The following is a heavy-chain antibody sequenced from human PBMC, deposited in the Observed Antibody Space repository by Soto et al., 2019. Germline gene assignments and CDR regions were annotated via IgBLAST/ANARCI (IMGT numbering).Heavy chain of an antibody. Sequence: GESLKSSGEGSGYRLTSYWIGWVRQMPGKGLEWMGIIYPGDSNTRYSPSLQGQVTISVDKSISTAYLQWSSLKATDTAMYYCARHAYDFWSGHPNPRYYYGMDVWGQGTTVTVSS. CDR2: IYPGDSNT. V-gene: IGHV5-51*01. CDR1: GYRLTSYW. J-gene: IGHJ6*02. D-gene: IGHD3-3*01. CDR3: ARHAYDFWSGHPNPRYYYGMDV.